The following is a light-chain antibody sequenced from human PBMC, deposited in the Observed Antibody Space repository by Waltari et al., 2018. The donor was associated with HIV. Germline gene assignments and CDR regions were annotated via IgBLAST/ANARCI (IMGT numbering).Light chain of an antibody. CDR2: GAS. CDR3: QQYNAWPL. V-gene: IGKV3-15*01. Sequence: ELVITQSPPTLSVSPGERATLSCRASQSISSNLAWYQQKPGQVPRLLIYGASTRATGIPARFSGSGSGTEFTLTISSLQSEDFAVYYCQQYNAWPLFGQGTKLEIK. CDR1: QSISSN. J-gene: IGKJ2*01.